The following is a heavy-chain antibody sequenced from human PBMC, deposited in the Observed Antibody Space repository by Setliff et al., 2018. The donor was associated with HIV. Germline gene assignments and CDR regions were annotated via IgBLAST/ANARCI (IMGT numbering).Heavy chain of an antibody. CDR1: GGSISSGSYY. CDR3: ARGRYNGDSYSGGFYYFDH. J-gene: IGHJ4*02. CDR2: IYTSGRT. Sequence: PSETLSLTCTVSGGSISSGSYYWSWIRQPAGKGLEWVGLIYTSGRTNYNPSLKSRVKISVDTSKNQFSLDLSSVTAADTAVYYCARGRYNGDSYSGGFYYFDHWDQGSLVTVSS. V-gene: IGHV4-61*02. D-gene: IGHD1-1*01.